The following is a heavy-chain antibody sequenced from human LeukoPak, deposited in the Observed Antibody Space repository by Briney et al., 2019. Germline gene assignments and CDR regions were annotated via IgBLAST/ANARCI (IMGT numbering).Heavy chain of an antibody. D-gene: IGHD6-13*01. Sequence: PGGSLRLSCAASGFTFSSYAMSWVRQAPGKGLEWVAVIYSGGSTYYADSVKGRFTISRDNSKNTLYLQMNSLRAEDTAVYYCARLYSSSWYSGTHLNWFDPWGQGTLSPSPQ. CDR1: GFTFSSYA. V-gene: IGHV3-53*01. J-gene: IGHJ5*02. CDR2: IYSGGST. CDR3: ARLYSSSWYSGTHLNWFDP.